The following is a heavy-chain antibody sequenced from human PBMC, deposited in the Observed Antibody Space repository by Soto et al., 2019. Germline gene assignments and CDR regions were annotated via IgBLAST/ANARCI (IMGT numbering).Heavy chain of an antibody. CDR1: GDTFTSYY. CDR2: INPNGGST. CDR3: ARVGKDIVVVPAAEAIYNWFDP. Sequence: ASVKVSCKAPGDTFTSYYMHWVRQAPGHGLEGMGVINPNGGSTRFAQKLQGRVTMTTDTSTSTAYMELRSLRSDDTAVYYCARVGKDIVVVPAAEAIYNWFDPWGQGTLVTVSS. J-gene: IGHJ5*02. D-gene: IGHD2-2*01. V-gene: IGHV1-46*01.